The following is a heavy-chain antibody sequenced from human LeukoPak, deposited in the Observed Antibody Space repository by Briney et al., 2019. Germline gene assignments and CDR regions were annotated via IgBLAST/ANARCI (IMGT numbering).Heavy chain of an antibody. V-gene: IGHV4-4*02. CDR1: GGSISSTNC. CDR2: NSLSGRT. CDR3: SRGSGAFPPFGH. J-gene: IGHJ4*02. D-gene: IGHD1-26*01. Sequence: SQTLSLTCGVSGGSISSTNCWSWVRQPPGQGLEWIGENSLSGRTNYNPSLKTRVTRSLDESKNQVTLNLASVTAADTAVYYCSRGSGAFPPFGHWGQGTLVTVTS.